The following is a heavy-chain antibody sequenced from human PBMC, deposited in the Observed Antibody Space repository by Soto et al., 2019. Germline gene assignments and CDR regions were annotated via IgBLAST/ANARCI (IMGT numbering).Heavy chain of an antibody. Sequence: GGSLRLSCAVPKFTFGDYWMSWVRQAPGKGLEWTSNIKQDGSDKNYADSVKGRFTISRDNADNSMYLQMNSLRAEDTAVYYCATLSYGQLRYFDNWGQGTLVTVSS. V-gene: IGHV3-7*01. CDR1: KFTFGDYW. CDR3: ATLSYGQLRYFDN. J-gene: IGHJ4*02. D-gene: IGHD3-16*02. CDR2: IKQDGSDK.